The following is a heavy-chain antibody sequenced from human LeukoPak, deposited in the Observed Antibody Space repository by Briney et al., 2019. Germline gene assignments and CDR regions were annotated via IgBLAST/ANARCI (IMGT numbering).Heavy chain of an antibody. CDR2: INSDGSST. CDR1: GFTFSSYW. Sequence: GGSLRLSFAGSGFTFSSYWVHRGRQAPGKGVVWVSRINSDGSSTSYADSVKGRFTISRDNAKNTLYLQMNSLRAEDTAVYYCARDYDFWSGYYTIYYGMDVWGQGTTVTVSS. D-gene: IGHD3-3*01. CDR3: ARDYDFWSGYYTIYYGMDV. V-gene: IGHV3-74*01. J-gene: IGHJ6*02.